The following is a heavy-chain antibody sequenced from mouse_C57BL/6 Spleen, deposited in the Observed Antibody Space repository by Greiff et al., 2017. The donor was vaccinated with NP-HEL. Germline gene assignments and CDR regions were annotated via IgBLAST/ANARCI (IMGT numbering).Heavy chain of an antibody. J-gene: IGHJ3*01. D-gene: IGHD2-5*01. CDR1: GFTFSDYG. V-gene: IGHV5-17*01. CDR3: ARHSNPAWFAY. CDR2: ISSGSSTI. Sequence: DVMLVESGGGLVKPGGSLKLSCAASGFTFSDYGMHWVRQAPEKGLEWVAYISSGSSTIYYADTVKGRFTISRDNAKNTLFLQMTSLRSEDTAMYYCARHSNPAWFAYWGQGTLVTVSA.